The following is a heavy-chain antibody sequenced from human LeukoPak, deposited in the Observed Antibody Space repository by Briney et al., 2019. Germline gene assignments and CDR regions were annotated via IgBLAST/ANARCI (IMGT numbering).Heavy chain of an antibody. CDR2: IYYSGTT. CDR3: VRRVLSFSRPSNFDY. Sequence: SETLSLTCSASGVSVSSSTYDWGWIGQPPGKGLEWIGNIYYSGTTYYNPSLKSRVTISIDTSKKQFSLKLPSVTAADTAVYYCVRRVLSFSRPSNFDYWGQGILVTLSS. D-gene: IGHD2-2*01. V-gene: IGHV4-39*01. CDR1: GVSVSSSTYD. J-gene: IGHJ4*02.